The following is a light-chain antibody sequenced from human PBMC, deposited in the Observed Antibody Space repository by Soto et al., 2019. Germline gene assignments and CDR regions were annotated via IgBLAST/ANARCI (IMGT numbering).Light chain of an antibody. Sequence: IVLTQSPATLSLSPGERATLSCRASQSISSSYLAWYQQRPGQAPRLLIHGASSRATGIPDRFSASGSGTDFTLTISRLEPEDFAVYYCQQYGSSPLFTFGPGTKVDIK. J-gene: IGKJ3*01. CDR1: QSISSSY. V-gene: IGKV3-20*01. CDR2: GAS. CDR3: QQYGSSPLFT.